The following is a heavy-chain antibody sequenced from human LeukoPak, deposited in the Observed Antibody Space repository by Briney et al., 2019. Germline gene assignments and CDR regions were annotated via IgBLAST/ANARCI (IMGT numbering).Heavy chain of an antibody. CDR1: GFTFGDYV. CDR2: IRSKTNGGTT. V-gene: IGHV3-49*04. D-gene: IGHD6-19*01. J-gene: IGHJ4*02. Sequence: PGGSLRLSCRGSGFTFGDYVMSWVRQAPGKGLEWIGFIRSKTNGGTTEYAASVKDRFFISRDDAKSTTFLHMNSLKTEDTAVYYCTFSGWYYFHHWGQGTLGTVSS. CDR3: TFSGWYYFHH.